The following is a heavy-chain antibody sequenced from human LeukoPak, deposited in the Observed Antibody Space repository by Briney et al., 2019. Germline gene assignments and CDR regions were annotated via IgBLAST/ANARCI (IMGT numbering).Heavy chain of an antibody. Sequence: GGSLRLSCAASGFTFRSYWMSWVRQVPGKGLEWVANIRHDGSEKYYVDSVKDRFTISRDNAKNSLFLQMNSLGGGDTAVYYCARGRTMLTPVTIGYWGQGTLVTVSS. D-gene: IGHD4-17*01. V-gene: IGHV3-7*01. CDR3: ARGRTMLTPVTIGY. CDR1: GFTFRSYW. J-gene: IGHJ4*02. CDR2: IRHDGSEK.